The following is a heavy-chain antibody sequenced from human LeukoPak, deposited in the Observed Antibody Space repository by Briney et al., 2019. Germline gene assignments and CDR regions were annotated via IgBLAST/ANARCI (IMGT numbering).Heavy chain of an antibody. V-gene: IGHV4-4*07. D-gene: IGHD3-10*01. CDR1: GGSISSYY. Sequence: SETLSLTCTVSGGSISSYYWSWIRQPAGKGLEWIGRIYTSGSTNYNPSLKSRVTMSVDTSKNQFSLKLSSVTAADTAVYYCARDEGVGPYGSGSYSNWFDPWGQGTLVTVSS. CDR2: IYTSGST. J-gene: IGHJ5*02. CDR3: ARDEGVGPYGSGSYSNWFDP.